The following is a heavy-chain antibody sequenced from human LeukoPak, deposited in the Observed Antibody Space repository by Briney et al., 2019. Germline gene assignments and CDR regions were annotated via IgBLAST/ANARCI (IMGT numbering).Heavy chain of an antibody. D-gene: IGHD3-22*01. CDR1: GFTFSTHW. V-gene: IGHV3-7*02. Sequence: GGSLRLSCAASGFTFSTHWMSWVRQAPGKGLGWVANINEDGSEKYYMDSVKGRFTISRDNAKNSLYLQMNSLRAEDTALYYCARIYYDSSGYRLFDYWGQGTLVTVSS. CDR3: ARIYYDSSGYRLFDY. CDR2: INEDGSEK. J-gene: IGHJ4*02.